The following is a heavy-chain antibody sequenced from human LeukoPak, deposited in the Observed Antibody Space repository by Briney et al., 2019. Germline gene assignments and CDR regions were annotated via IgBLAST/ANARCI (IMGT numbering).Heavy chain of an antibody. CDR3: ARGRYCSSTSCYYNWFDP. V-gene: IGHV4-4*07. J-gene: IGHJ5*02. CDR2: IYTSGST. CDR1: GGSISSYY. D-gene: IGHD2-2*01. Sequence: SETLSLTCTVSGGSISSYYWSWIRQPAGKGLEWIGRIYTSGSTNCNPSLKSRVTMSVDTSKNQFSLKLSSVTAADTAVYYCARGRYCSSTSCYYNWFDPWGQGTLVTVSP.